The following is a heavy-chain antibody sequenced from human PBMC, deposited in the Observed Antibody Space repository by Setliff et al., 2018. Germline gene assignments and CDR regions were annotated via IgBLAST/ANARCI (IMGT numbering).Heavy chain of an antibody. V-gene: IGHV4-59*01. Sequence: PSETLSLTCTVSGGSLSTYYWSWIRQSPGRGLEYIGYAYYNGAADYSPSLKSRVTLSVDTSKNQFSLKLTSVTAADTAVYYCARGGTFRYFDYWGQGTPVTVSS. CDR3: ARGGTFRYFDY. CDR1: GGSLSTYY. J-gene: IGHJ4*02. D-gene: IGHD5-12*01. CDR2: AYYNGAA.